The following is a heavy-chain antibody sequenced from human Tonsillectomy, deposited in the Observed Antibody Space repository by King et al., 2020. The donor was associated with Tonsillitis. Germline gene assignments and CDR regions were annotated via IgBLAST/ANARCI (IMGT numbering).Heavy chain of an antibody. CDR1: GFTFDDYA. V-gene: IGHV3-43*02. CDR2: ISWDGVST. J-gene: IGHJ6*03. D-gene: IGHD3-3*01. Sequence: VQLVGSGGGVVQPGGSLRLSCAASGFTFDDYAMHWVRQAPGKGLEWVSLISWDGVSTYYAESVKGRFTISRDNSKQSLYLQMNSLRTEDTALYYCDQSRSYYDFWSGSQDYYYMDVWGKGTTVTVSS. CDR3: DQSRSYYDFWSGSQDYYYMDV.